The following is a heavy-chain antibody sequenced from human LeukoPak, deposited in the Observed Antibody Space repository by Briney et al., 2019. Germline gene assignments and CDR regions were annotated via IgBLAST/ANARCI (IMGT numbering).Heavy chain of an antibody. CDR1: GGSISSHY. D-gene: IGHD5-18*01. V-gene: IGHV4-59*08. CDR2: IYYSGST. J-gene: IGHJ6*03. Sequence: PSETLSLTCTVSGGSISSHYWSWIRQPPGKGLEWIGYIYYSGSTNYNPSLKSRVTISVDTSKNQFSLKLSSVTAADTAVYYCARSNSGSYGYRIRYYYYYMDVWGKGTTVTVSS. CDR3: ARSNSGSYGYRIRYYYYYMDV.